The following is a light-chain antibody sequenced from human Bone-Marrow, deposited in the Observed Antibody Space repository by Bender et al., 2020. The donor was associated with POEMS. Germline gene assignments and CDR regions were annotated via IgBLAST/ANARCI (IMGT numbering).Light chain of an antibody. Sequence: QSALTQPRSVSGSPGQSVAISCTGTSSDVGAYNHVSWYQQHPGKAPKVMIYEVSKRPSGVPDRFSGSKSGNTASLTVSGLQADDEADYHCSSYGGTNKLLFGGGTKLTVL. J-gene: IGLJ3*02. CDR2: EVS. CDR1: SSDVGAYNH. V-gene: IGLV2-8*01. CDR3: SSYGGTNKLL.